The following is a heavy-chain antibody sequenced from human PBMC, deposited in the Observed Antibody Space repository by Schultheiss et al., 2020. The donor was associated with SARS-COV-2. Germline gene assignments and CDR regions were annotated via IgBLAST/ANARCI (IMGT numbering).Heavy chain of an antibody. CDR1: GFTVSSNY. Sequence: GSLRLSCAASGFTVSSNYMSWVRQAPGKGLEWVSAIAHDTGRTYYADSVRGRFTISRDNSKNTLYLQMNSLRAEDTAVYYCARDQDYGWFDPWGQGTLVTVSS. CDR2: IAHDTGRT. V-gene: IGHV3-66*03. J-gene: IGHJ5*02. CDR3: ARDQDYGWFDP. D-gene: IGHD4-17*01.